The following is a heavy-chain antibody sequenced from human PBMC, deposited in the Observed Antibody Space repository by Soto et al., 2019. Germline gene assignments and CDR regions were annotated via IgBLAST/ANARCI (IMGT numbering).Heavy chain of an antibody. CDR3: AKADSGWQQPDYYYDGMDV. J-gene: IGHJ6*02. Sequence: ESGGGVVQPGRSLRLSCAASGFTFSSYGMHWVRQAPGKGLEWVAVISYDGSNKYYADSVKGRFTISRDNSKNTLYLQMNSLRAEDTAVYYCAKADSGWQQPDYYYDGMDVWGQGTTVTVSS. D-gene: IGHD6-19*01. CDR2: ISYDGSNK. V-gene: IGHV3-30*18. CDR1: GFTFSSYG.